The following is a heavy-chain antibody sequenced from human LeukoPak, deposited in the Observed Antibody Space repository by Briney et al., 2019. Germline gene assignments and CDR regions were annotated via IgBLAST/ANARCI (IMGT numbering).Heavy chain of an antibody. Sequence: ASVTVSCKASGYTFTNYGFSWVRQAPGQGIEWMGRISSYNDDARYAKKLQGRVTMTTDTSTSTAYMELRSLRSDDTAVYYCARGADSSGWGGYWDYWGQGTLVTVSS. V-gene: IGHV1-18*01. D-gene: IGHD6-19*01. CDR2: ISSYNDDA. CDR3: ARGADSSGWGGYWDY. J-gene: IGHJ4*02. CDR1: GYTFTNYG.